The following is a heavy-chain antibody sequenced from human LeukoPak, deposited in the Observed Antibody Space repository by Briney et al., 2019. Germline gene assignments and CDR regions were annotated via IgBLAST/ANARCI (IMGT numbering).Heavy chain of an antibody. Sequence: GASVKVSCKASGGTFSSYAISWVRQAPGQGLEWMGGIIPIFGTANYAQKFQGRVTMTRDTSASTVYMELSSLRSEDTAVYYCASLTRSGSYDYWGQGTLVTVSS. D-gene: IGHD1-26*01. J-gene: IGHJ4*02. CDR3: ASLTRSGSYDY. CDR2: IIPIFGTA. CDR1: GGTFSSYA. V-gene: IGHV1-69*05.